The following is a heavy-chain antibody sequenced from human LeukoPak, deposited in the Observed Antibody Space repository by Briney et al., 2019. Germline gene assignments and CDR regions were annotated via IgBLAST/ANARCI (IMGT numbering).Heavy chain of an antibody. Sequence: PGRSLRLSCAASGFTVSSYAMSWVRQAPGKGLEWVSTISGSAGATYYADSVKGRFTISRDNSKNTLCLQMNNLGADDTAVYYCAKGPSNWDSWGQGTQVTVSS. CDR2: ISGSAGAT. CDR1: GFTVSSYA. J-gene: IGHJ4*02. CDR3: AKGPSNWDS. D-gene: IGHD6-13*01. V-gene: IGHV3-23*01.